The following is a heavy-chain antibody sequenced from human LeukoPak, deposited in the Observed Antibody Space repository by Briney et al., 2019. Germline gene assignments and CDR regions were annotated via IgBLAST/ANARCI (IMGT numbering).Heavy chain of an antibody. CDR2: IIPIFGTA. CDR3: ARGDGYNHGTYFDY. V-gene: IGHV1-69*13. CDR1: GGTFSIYA. D-gene: IGHD5-24*01. J-gene: IGHJ4*02. Sequence: GASVKVSFKASGGTFSIYAISWVRQAPGQGGEWMGGIIPIFGTANYTQKFQGRVTITADESTSTAYMELSSLRSEDTAVHYCARGDGYNHGTYFDYWGQGTLVTVSS.